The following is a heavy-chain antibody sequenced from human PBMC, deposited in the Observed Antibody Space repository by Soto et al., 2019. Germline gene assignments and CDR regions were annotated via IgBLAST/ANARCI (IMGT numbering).Heavy chain of an antibody. J-gene: IGHJ6*02. D-gene: IGHD3-3*01. V-gene: IGHV1-69*06. CDR1: GGTFSSYA. CDR3: AKQRRITISRGLMDV. Sequence: SVKVSCKASGGTFSSYAISWVRQAPGQGLEWMGGIIPIFGTANYAQKFQGRVTITADKSTSTAYMELSSLRAEDTAVYYCAKQRRITISRGLMDVWGQGTTVTVSS. CDR2: IIPIFGTA.